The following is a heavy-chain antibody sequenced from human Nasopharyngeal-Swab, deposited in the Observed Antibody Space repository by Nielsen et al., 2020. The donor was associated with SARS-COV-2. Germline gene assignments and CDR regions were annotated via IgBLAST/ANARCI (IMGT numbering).Heavy chain of an antibody. CDR2: MNPNSGNT. Sequence: ASVKVSCKASGYTFISYDINWVRQATGQGLEWMGWMNPNSGNTGYAQKFQGRVTMTRNTSISTAYMELSSLRSEDTAVYYCASLSPHSIAAGHYYYYMDVWGKGTTVTVSS. J-gene: IGHJ6*03. V-gene: IGHV1-8*01. CDR3: ASLSPHSIAAGHYYYYMDV. CDR1: GYTFISYD. D-gene: IGHD6-13*01.